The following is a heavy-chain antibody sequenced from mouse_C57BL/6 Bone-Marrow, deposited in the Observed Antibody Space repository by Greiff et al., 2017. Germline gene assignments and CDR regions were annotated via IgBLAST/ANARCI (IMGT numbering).Heavy chain of an antibody. J-gene: IGHJ3*01. D-gene: IGHD2-12*01. CDR2: IDPENGDT. V-gene: IGHV14-4*01. CDR3: TTGRRAWFAY. Sequence: EVQLQQSGAELVRPGASVKLSCTASGFNIKDDYMHWVKQSPEQGLEWIGWIDPENGDTEYASKFQGKAPITADTSSNTAYLQLSSLTSEDTAVYYCTTGRRAWFAYWGQGTLVTVSA. CDR1: GFNIKDDY.